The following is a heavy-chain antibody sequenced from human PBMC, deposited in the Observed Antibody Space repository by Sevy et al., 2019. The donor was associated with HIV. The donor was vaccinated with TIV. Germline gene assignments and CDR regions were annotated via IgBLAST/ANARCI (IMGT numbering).Heavy chain of an antibody. CDR3: ARDLGVAGGYYPPANFDY. CDR2: IKQDGSEK. D-gene: IGHD3-10*01. Sequence: GGSLRLSCAASGFTFSSYWMSWVRQAPGKGLEWVANIKQDGSEKYYVDSVKGRFTISRDNAKNSLYLQMNSLRAEDTAVYYCARDLGVAGGYYPPANFDYWGQGTLVTVSS. V-gene: IGHV3-7*01. J-gene: IGHJ4*02. CDR1: GFTFSSYW.